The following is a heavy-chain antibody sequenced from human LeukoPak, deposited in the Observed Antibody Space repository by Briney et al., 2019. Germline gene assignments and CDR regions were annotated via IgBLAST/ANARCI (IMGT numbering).Heavy chain of an antibody. CDR1: GFTFSSFW. CDR3: ARRGLRSPFDY. D-gene: IGHD5-12*01. CDR2: IRSSSNYI. V-gene: IGHV3-21*01. J-gene: IGHJ4*02. Sequence: GGSLRPSCAASGFTFSSFWMSWVRQAPGKGLEWVSSIRSSSNYIYYADSLKGRFTISRDNAKNSLYLQMNSLRAEDTAVYYCARRGLRSPFDYWGQGTLVTVSS.